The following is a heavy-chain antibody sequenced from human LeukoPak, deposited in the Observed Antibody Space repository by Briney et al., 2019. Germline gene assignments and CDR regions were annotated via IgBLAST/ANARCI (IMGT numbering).Heavy chain of an antibody. CDR3: ARREYYDSSGYR. V-gene: IGHV4-39*01. CDR1: SGSISSSSYY. J-gene: IGHJ4*02. Sequence: PSETLSLTCTVSSGSISSSSYYWGWIRQPPGKGLEWIGSIYNSGSTYYNPSLKSRVTISVDTSKNQFSLKLSSVTAADTAVYFCARREYYDSSGYRWGQGTLVTVSS. D-gene: IGHD3-22*01. CDR2: IYNSGST.